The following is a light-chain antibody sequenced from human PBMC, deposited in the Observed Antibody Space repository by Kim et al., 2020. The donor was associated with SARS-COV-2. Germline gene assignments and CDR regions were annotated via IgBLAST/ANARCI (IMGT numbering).Light chain of an antibody. CDR1: VLAKKI. Sequence: VSPGQTARITCSGDVLAKKICSVVPAEARQAPVLVIYKDSERPSGIPERFSGSSSGTTVTLTISGAQVEDEADYYCYSAADNNHWVFGGGTKLTVL. V-gene: IGLV3-27*01. J-gene: IGLJ3*02. CDR3: YSAADNNHWV. CDR2: KDS.